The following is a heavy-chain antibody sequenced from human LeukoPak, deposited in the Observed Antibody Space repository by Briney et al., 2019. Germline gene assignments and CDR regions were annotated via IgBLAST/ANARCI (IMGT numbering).Heavy chain of an antibody. CDR1: GDSISSYY. CDR2: IYYSGST. D-gene: IGHD2-15*01. J-gene: IGHJ4*02. CDR3: AREGYCSGGSCHSGIIDF. Sequence: SETLSLTCTVSGDSISSYYWSWIRQPPGKGLEWIGYIYYSGSTNYNPSLKSRVTISVDTSKNQFSLKLSSVTAADTAVYFCAREGYCSGGSCHSGIIDFWGQGTLVTVSS. V-gene: IGHV4-59*12.